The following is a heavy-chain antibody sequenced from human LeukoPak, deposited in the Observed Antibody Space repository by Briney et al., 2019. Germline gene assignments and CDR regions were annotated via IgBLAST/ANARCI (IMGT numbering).Heavy chain of an antibody. J-gene: IGHJ5*02. V-gene: IGHV1-46*01. CDR3: ARDGCTSIICSAGGNWFDP. Sequence: GAPVKVSCKASGYPFTSYYMHWVRQAPGQGLEWMGIINPSGGSTSYAQKFQGRVTMTRDTSTSTVYMELSSLRSEDTAVYYCARDGCTSIICSAGGNWFDPWGLGTPVTVSS. D-gene: IGHD2-2*01. CDR1: GYPFTSYY. CDR2: INPSGGST.